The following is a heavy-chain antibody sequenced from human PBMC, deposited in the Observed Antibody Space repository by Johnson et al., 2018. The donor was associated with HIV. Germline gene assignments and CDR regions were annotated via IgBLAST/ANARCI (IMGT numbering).Heavy chain of an antibody. CDR2: IKQDGSEK. CDR1: GFTFSSYW. V-gene: IGHV3-7*01. Sequence: MLLVESGGGLVQPGGSLRLSCAASGFTFSSYWMSWVRQAPGKGLEWVANIKQDGSEKYYVDSVKGRFTISRDNAKNSLYLQMNSLRAEDTAVYYCAKDLFTEREDDVFDVWGQGTMVTVSS. J-gene: IGHJ3*01. CDR3: AKDLFTEREDDVFDV. D-gene: IGHD1-26*01.